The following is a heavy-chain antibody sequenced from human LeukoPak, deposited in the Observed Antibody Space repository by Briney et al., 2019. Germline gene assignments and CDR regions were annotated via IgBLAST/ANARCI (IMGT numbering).Heavy chain of an antibody. CDR1: GYTFTTNF. CDR2: INPSGGDT. J-gene: IGHJ4*02. Sequence: GASVKVSCTASGYTFTTNFIHWVRQAPGQGLEYMGVINPSGGDTDYAQNFRGRVTMTSDTSASTVYMELSSLTSEDTAVYYCARELAVETALVNYFDFWGQGTQVTVSS. CDR3: ARELAVETALVNYFDF. V-gene: IGHV1-46*01. D-gene: IGHD5-18*01.